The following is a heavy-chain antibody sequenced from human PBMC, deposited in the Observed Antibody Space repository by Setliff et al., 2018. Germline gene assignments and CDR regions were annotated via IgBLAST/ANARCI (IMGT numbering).Heavy chain of an antibody. Sequence: PGGSLSLSCAASGFTVSSSYMSWVRQAPGKGLEWVSIIYGGGYTNHADSVKGRFTISRDNSKNTLYLQMNSLRAEDTAVYYCARDVQGGGHPENWGQGTLVTVSS. CDR1: GFTVSSSY. V-gene: IGHV3-53*01. CDR2: IYGGGYT. J-gene: IGHJ4*02. CDR3: ARDVQGGGHPEN. D-gene: IGHD2-15*01.